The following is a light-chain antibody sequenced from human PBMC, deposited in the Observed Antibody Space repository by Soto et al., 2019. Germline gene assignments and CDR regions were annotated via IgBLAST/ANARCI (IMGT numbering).Light chain of an antibody. CDR1: SSDVGGYNY. Sequence: QSALTQPASVSGSPGQSITISCTGTSSDVGGYNYVSWYQQHPGKAPKLMIYDVSNRPSGVSNRFSGSKSGNTASLTISGLQAEEEADYYCSSDTSSSTLMVFGGGTKLTVL. J-gene: IGLJ2*01. CDR3: SSDTSSSTLMV. CDR2: DVS. V-gene: IGLV2-14*01.